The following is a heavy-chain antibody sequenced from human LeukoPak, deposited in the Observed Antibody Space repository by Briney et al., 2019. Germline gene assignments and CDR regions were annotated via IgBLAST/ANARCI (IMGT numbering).Heavy chain of an antibody. V-gene: IGHV3-23*01. CDR1: GFTFSSYA. CDR3: AKHNWNDDAFDI. Sequence: GALRLSCAASGFTFSSYAMSWVRQAPGKGLEWVSAISGSGGSTYYADSVKGRFTISRDNSKNTLYLQMNSLRAEDTAVYYCAKHNWNDDAFDIWGQGTMVTVFS. J-gene: IGHJ3*02. CDR2: ISGSGGST. D-gene: IGHD1-1*01.